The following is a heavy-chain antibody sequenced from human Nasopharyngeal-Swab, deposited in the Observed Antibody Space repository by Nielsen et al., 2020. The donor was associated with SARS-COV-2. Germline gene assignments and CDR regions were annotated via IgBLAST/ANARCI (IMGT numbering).Heavy chain of an antibody. Sequence: WIRQPPGKGLEWIGEIYHSGSTNYNPSLKSRVTISVDTSKNQFSLKLSSVTAADTAVYYCARGPQLLYSSGRLTKKNAFDIWGQGTMVTVSS. J-gene: IGHJ3*02. D-gene: IGHD6-19*01. CDR2: IYHSGST. V-gene: IGHV4-34*01. CDR3: ARGPQLLYSSGRLTKKNAFDI.